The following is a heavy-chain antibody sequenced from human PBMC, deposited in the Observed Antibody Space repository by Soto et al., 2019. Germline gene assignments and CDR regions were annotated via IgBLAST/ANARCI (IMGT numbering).Heavy chain of an antibody. Sequence: QVQLQESGPGLVKPSQTVSLTCAVSGASMSSGGHSWSWIRQSPGRGLEWIGYIYYTGATYYNPSLQGRVTLSIDRSTNQFSLNFTSVTASDTAVYYCARAPPGPSPRWDVWGQGTTVTVSS. D-gene: IGHD3-10*01. J-gene: IGHJ6*02. CDR3: ARAPPGPSPRWDV. V-gene: IGHV4-30-2*06. CDR1: GASMSSGGHS. CDR2: IYYTGAT.